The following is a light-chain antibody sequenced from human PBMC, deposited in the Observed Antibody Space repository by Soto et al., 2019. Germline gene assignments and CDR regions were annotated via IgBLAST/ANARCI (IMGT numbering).Light chain of an antibody. CDR2: EVT. Sequence: QSALTQPPSASGSPGQSVTISCTGTSSDVGGYNYVYWYQQHPGKAPKLMIYEVTKRPAGVPDRFSGSKSGNTASLTVSELQAEDETDYYCSSFADSNSYVFGTGTKVTV. CDR3: SSFADSNSYV. V-gene: IGLV2-8*01. CDR1: SSDVGGYNY. J-gene: IGLJ1*01.